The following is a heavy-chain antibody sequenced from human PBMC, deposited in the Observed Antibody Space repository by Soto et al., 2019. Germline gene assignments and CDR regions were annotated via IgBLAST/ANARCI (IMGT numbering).Heavy chain of an antibody. J-gene: IGHJ3*01. D-gene: IGHD2-8*02. V-gene: IGHV3-48*03. CDR2: ISDGGTTI. CDR1: GFIFSDYE. Sequence: EAELVESGGGLVQPGGSLTLSCAASGFIFSDYEVDWVRQAPGRGPEWISYISDGGTTIYYAASVKGRFTISRDDAKKSLYLHMNNLRVDDTATYFCVKEYCTGGTCFDAFDLWGQGTVVTVSS. CDR3: VKEYCTGGTCFDAFDL.